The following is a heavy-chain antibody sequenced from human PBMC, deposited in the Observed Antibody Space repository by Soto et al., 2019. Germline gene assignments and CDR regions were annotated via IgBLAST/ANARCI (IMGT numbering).Heavy chain of an antibody. CDR1: GFTFNNYV. V-gene: IGHV3-23*01. D-gene: IGHD3-10*01. CDR2: IDGSGGDP. Sequence: HPGGSLRLSCAASGFTFNNYVMTWVRQAPEKGLEWVSGIDGSGGDPYYADSVKGRFTISRDNSKNTLYLQMSSLRAEDTAVYYCAKKGQPRRGVSYGMDVWGQVTTVTVSS. CDR3: AKKGQPRRGVSYGMDV. J-gene: IGHJ6*02.